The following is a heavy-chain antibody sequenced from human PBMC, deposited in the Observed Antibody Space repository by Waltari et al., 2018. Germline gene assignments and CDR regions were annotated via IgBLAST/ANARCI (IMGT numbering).Heavy chain of an antibody. CDR1: GFTFSSYA. V-gene: IGHV3-23*04. CDR3: AMSLTVLVRADH. CDR2: LSAGGSRP. D-gene: IGHD1-26*01. J-gene: IGHJ4*02. Sequence: EVRLVESGGGLVKPGGSLRLSCAASGFTFSSYAMNWVRQAPGKGLGGVAGLSAGGSRPFYAAAVKGRFTISRDNSNNTLYEQMTSLTPEDTATYYCAMSLTVLVRADHWGQGTLVAVSS.